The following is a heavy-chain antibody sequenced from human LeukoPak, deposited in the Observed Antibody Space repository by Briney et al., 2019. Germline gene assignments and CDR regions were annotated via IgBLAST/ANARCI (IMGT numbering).Heavy chain of an antibody. CDR2: INHSGST. J-gene: IGHJ4*02. D-gene: IGHD3-22*01. V-gene: IGHV4-34*01. CDR1: GGSFSGYY. Sequence: PSETLSLTCDVYGGSFSGYYWSWIRQPPGKGLEWIGEINHSGSTNYNPSLKSRVTISVDTSKNQFSLKLSSVTAADTAVYYCARQGSDSSGYYYRYYFDYWGQGTLVTVSS. CDR3: ARQGSDSSGYYYRYYFDY.